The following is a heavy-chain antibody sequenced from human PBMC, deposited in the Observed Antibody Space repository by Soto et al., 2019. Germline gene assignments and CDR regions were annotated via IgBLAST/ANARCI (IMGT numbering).Heavy chain of an antibody. V-gene: IGHV3-23*01. CDR3: AADSEGGITGTTGN. Sequence: GGSLRLSCAASAFTFSSYAMIWVRQAPGKGLEWVSAVSGSGDSTYYADSVKGRFTISRDNSKNTLYLQMNSLRAEDTAVYYCAADSEGGITGTTGNWGQGTLVTVSS. CDR2: VSGSGDST. CDR1: AFTFSSYA. J-gene: IGHJ4*02. D-gene: IGHD1-7*01.